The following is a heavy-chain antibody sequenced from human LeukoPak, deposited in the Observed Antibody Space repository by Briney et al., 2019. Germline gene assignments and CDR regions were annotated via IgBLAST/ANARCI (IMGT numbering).Heavy chain of an antibody. CDR2: ISDSGGNT. CDR3: ARHRSSWLSDY. Sequence: GGALRLSGAASGFTFSTYAVNWARHAPWQGLQWVSGISDSGGNTYYADSVRGRFTISRDNSKTTLYLEMNSLRAEDTAVYYCARHRSSWLSDYCGQGTLVTVSS. V-gene: IGHV3-23*01. J-gene: IGHJ4*02. CDR1: GFTFSTYA. D-gene: IGHD6-6*01.